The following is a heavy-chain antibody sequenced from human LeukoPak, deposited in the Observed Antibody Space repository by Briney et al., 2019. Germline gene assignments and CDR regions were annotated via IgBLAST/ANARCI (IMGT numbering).Heavy chain of an antibody. J-gene: IGHJ4*02. CDR2: LYSGGYT. V-gene: IGHV3-66*01. Sequence: GGSLRLSRAVSGVTVSSNYWTWVRQAPGKGLEWVAILYSGGYTYYVDSVKDRFSISRDTSKNTLYLQMDSLRAEDTAVYYCASLRWLVPFYWGQGSLVTVSS. CDR1: GVTVSSNY. CDR3: ASLRWLVPFY. D-gene: IGHD6-19*01.